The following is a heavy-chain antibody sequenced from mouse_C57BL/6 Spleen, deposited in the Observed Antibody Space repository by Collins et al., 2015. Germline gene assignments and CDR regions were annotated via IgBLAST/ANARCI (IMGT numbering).Heavy chain of an antibody. CDR2: INPSNGGT. V-gene: IGHV1-53*01. Sequence: QVQLQQPGTELVKPGASVKLSCKASGYTFTSYWMHWVKQRPGQGLEWIGNINPSNGGTNYNEKFKSKATLTVDKPSSTAYMQLSSLTSEDSAVYYCARGRGLLRRYYFDYWGQGTTLTVSS. CDR1: GYTFTSYW. CDR3: ARGRGLLRRYYFDY. D-gene: IGHD1-2*01. J-gene: IGHJ2*01.